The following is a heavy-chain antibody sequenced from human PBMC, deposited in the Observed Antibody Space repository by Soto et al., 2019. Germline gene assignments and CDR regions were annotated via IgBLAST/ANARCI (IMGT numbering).Heavy chain of an antibody. CDR1: GGTINHSY. Sequence: SETLSLTCTVSGGTINHSYWSWIRQPPGKGLEWIAYIYSSGSTSYNPSLESRVTMSADTSKNQFSLKLTSVTAADTAVYYCARGNGNYISPWGQGTLVTV. CDR3: ARGNGNYISP. V-gene: IGHV4-59*01. CDR2: IYSSGST. D-gene: IGHD1-7*01. J-gene: IGHJ5*02.